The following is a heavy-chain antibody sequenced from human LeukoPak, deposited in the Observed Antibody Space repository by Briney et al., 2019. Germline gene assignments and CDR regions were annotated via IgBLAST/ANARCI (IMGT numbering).Heavy chain of an antibody. Sequence: PSETLSLTCAVSGGSISSSNWWSWVRQPPGKGLEWIGEIYHSGSTDYNPSLKSRVTISVDKSKNQFSLKLSSVTAADTAVYYCARESDPYYYGSGSFYFDYWGQGTLVTVSS. J-gene: IGHJ4*02. D-gene: IGHD3-10*01. V-gene: IGHV4-4*02. CDR2: IYHSGST. CDR1: GGSISSSNW. CDR3: ARESDPYYYGSGSFYFDY.